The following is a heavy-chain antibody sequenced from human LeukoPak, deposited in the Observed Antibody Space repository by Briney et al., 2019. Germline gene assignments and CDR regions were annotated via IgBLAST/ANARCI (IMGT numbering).Heavy chain of an antibody. Sequence: PGGSLRLSCAASGFTFSTYTMYWVRHPPGKRLEWVSIIGSNGGGIHYADSVEGRFTISRDNFKNALYLQMNSLRVEDTAVYYCAIDPNWGTHSWGQGVLVTVSS. CDR3: AIDPNWGTHS. CDR1: GFTFSTYT. V-gene: IGHV3-23*01. J-gene: IGHJ4*02. D-gene: IGHD7-27*01. CDR2: IGSNGGGI.